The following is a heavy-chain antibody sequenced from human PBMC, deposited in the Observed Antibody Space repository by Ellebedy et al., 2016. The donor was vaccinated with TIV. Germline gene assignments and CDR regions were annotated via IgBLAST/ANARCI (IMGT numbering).Heavy chain of an antibody. CDR3: ARGIAAAGLRTYYYGMDV. D-gene: IGHD6-13*01. V-gene: IGHV4-61*01. Sequence: SETLSLTXTVSGGSVSSGSYYWSWIRQPPGKGLEWIGYIYYSGSTNYNPSLKSRVTISVDTSKNQFSLKLSSVTAADTAVYYCARGIAAAGLRTYYYGMDVWGQGTTVTVSS. CDR2: IYYSGST. CDR1: GGSVSSGSYY. J-gene: IGHJ6*02.